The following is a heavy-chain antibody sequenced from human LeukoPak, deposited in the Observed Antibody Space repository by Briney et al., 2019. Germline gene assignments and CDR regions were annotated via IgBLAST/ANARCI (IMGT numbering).Heavy chain of an antibody. V-gene: IGHV3-7*01. CDR3: ARGYDILTAYHYYYMDV. Sequence: GGSLRLSCAASGFTFSSYWMSWVRQAPGKGLEWVANIKQDGSEKYYVDSVKGRFTISRDNAKNSLYLQMNSLRAEDTAVYYCARGYDILTAYHYYYMDVWGKGTTVTVSS. CDR2: IKQDGSEK. J-gene: IGHJ6*03. D-gene: IGHD3-9*01. CDR1: GFTFSSYW.